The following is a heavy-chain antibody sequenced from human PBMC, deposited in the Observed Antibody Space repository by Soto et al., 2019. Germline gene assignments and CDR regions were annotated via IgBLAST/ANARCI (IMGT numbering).Heavy chain of an antibody. Sequence: EVQLVESGGGLVQPGGSLRLSCAASGFTFSSYSMNWVRQAPGKGLEWVSYISSSSSTIYYADSVKGRFTISRDNAKNSLYLQMNSLRDDDTAVYYCARGAGSAPFDYWGQGTLVTVSS. V-gene: IGHV3-48*02. CDR3: ARGAGSAPFDY. D-gene: IGHD5-12*01. CDR2: ISSSSSTI. J-gene: IGHJ4*02. CDR1: GFTFSSYS.